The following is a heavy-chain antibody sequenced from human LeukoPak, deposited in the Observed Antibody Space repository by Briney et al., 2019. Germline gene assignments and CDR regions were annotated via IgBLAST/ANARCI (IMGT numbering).Heavy chain of an antibody. CDR2: ISGSGGST. V-gene: IGHV3-23*01. D-gene: IGHD2-15*01. Sequence: GGSLRLSCAASGFTFSSYAMSWVRQAPGRGLEWVSAISGSGGSTYYADSVKGRFTISRDNSKNTLYLQMNSLRAEDTAVYYCARDMFPHSVPGIPFDPWGQGTLVTVSS. J-gene: IGHJ5*02. CDR1: GFTFSSYA. CDR3: ARDMFPHSVPGIPFDP.